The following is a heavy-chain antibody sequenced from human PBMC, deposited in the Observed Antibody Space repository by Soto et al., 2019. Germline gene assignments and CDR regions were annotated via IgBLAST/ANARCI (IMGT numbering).Heavy chain of an antibody. V-gene: IGHV5-51*01. CDR2: IYPGDSDT. CDR3: ARQAVVVAGVYYYYGMDV. CDR1: GYSFTSYW. D-gene: IGHD6-19*01. Sequence: GESLKISCKGSGYSFTSYWIGWVRQMPGKGLEWMGIIYPGDSDTRYSPSFQGQVTISADRSISTAYLQWSSLKTSDTAMYYCARQAVVVAGVYYYYGMDVWGQGTTVTVSS. J-gene: IGHJ6*02.